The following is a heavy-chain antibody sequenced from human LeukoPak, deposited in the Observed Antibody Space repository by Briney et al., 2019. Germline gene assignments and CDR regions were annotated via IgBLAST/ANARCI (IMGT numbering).Heavy chain of an antibody. CDR2: INPNSGGT. V-gene: IGHV1-2*02. CDR3: GRESAGVRAFDP. CDR1: GYTFTGYY. Sequence: GASVKVSCKASGYTFTGYYMHWVRQAPGQGLEWMGWINPNSGGTNYAQKFQGRVTMTRDTSISTAYMELSRLRSDDTAVYYCGRESAGVRAFDPWGQGTLVTVSS. J-gene: IGHJ5*02. D-gene: IGHD3-10*01.